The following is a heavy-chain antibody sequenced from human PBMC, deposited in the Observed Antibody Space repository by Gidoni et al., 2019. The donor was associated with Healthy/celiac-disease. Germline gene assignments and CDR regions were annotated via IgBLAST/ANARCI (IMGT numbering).Heavy chain of an antibody. CDR1: GFTFSSYG. D-gene: IGHD2-21*02. CDR3: AKEYGGNSEP. V-gene: IGHV3-30*18. CDR2: ISYDGSNK. Sequence: QVQLVESGGGVVQPGRSLRLSCAASGFTFSSYGMHWVRQAPGKGLAWVAVISYDGSNKYYADSVKGRFTISRDNSKNTLFLQMNSLRAEDTAVYYCAKEYGGNSEPWGQGALVTVSS. J-gene: IGHJ5*02.